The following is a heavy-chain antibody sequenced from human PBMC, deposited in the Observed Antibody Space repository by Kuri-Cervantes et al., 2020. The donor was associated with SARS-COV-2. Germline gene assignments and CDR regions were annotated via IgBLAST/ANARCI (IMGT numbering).Heavy chain of an antibody. CDR2: IIPIFGTA. D-gene: IGHD3-22*01. V-gene: IGHV1-69*13. J-gene: IGHJ4*02. CDR1: GGTFSSYA. Sequence: SVKVSCKASGGTFSSYAISWVRQAPGQGLEWMGGIIPIFGTANYAQKFQGRVTITADESTSTAYMELSSLRSEDTAVYYCAKNYDSSGYPDYWGQGTLVTVSS. CDR3: AKNYDSSGYPDY.